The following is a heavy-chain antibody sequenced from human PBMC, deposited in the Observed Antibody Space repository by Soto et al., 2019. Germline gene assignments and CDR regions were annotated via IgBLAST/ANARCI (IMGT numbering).Heavy chain of an antibody. CDR3: AKCAGDTATSCYRGIDY. CDR1: GFTFSIYA. D-gene: IGHD2-2*02. CDR2: ISYSGSST. V-gene: IGHV3-23*01. J-gene: IGHJ4*02. Sequence: EVQLLESGGGLVQPGESRKLSCEASGFTFSIYAMSWVRQAPGKGLEWVSGISYSGSSTYYADSVKGRFSISRDNSKNTLYLQMNSLRGEGTAIYYCAKCAGDTATSCYRGIDYWGRGTLVTVSS.